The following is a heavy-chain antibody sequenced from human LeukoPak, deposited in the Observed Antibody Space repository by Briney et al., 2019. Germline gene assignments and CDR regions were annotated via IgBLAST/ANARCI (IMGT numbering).Heavy chain of an antibody. CDR3: AKRQDGYNSFDS. Sequence: GGSLRLSCAASGFTFSSYSMNWVRQAPGKGLEWVSSISSSSSYIYYADSVKGRFTISRDNAKNSLYLQMNSLRAEDTAVYYCAKRQDGYNSFDSWGQGTLVTVSS. CDR2: ISSSSSYI. D-gene: IGHD5-24*01. CDR1: GFTFSSYS. V-gene: IGHV3-21*01. J-gene: IGHJ4*02.